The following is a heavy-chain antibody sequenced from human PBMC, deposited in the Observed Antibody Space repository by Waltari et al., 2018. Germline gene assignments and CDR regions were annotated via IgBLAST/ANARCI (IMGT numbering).Heavy chain of an antibody. D-gene: IGHD1-26*01. CDR2: INPKNGDT. CDR1: GYSFTDYH. V-gene: IGHV1-2*02. Sequence: QVQWVQSGTEVKKPGASVKVSCQASGYSFTDYHLHWVRQTPGQGLEWLGWINPKNGDTGYAQNFLGRVTMTRDTSINTVYMDLSGLRSDDTAVFYCARDPGPIVGAPDYWGQGTLVTVSS. CDR3: ARDPGPIVGAPDY. J-gene: IGHJ4*02.